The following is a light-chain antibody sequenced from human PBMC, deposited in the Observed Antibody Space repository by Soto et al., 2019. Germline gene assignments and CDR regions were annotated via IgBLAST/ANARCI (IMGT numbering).Light chain of an antibody. CDR2: MTN. CDR1: WYNIGKNL. Sequence: QSVLTQPPSASGTPGQTLTISCSGGWYNIGKNLGYWYQQFPGTAPKLLIYMTNQRPSGVPDRFSGSKSGSSASLAVSGLRSEDEAVYYCAAWDDSLRAWVFGGGTKLTVL. CDR3: AAWDDSLRAWV. J-gene: IGLJ3*02. V-gene: IGLV1-47*01.